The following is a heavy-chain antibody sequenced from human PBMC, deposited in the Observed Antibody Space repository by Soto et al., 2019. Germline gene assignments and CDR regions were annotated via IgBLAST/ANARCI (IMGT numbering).Heavy chain of an antibody. D-gene: IGHD4-17*01. CDR3: ARLRGTTVTTRYYGMDV. CDR2: INAGNGNT. Sequence: ASVKVSCKASGYTFTSYAMHWVRQAPGQRFEWMGWINAGNGNTKYSQKFQGRVTITRDTSASTAYMELSSLRSEDTAVYYCARLRGTTVTTRYYGMDVWGQGTTVTVSS. V-gene: IGHV1-3*01. CDR1: GYTFTSYA. J-gene: IGHJ6*02.